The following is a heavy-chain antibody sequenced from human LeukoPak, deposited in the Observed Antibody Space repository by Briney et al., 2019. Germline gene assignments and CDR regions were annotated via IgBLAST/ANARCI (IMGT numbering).Heavy chain of an antibody. CDR3: ARGSFLEWNNWFDP. CDR1: AGSISHYY. V-gene: IGHV4-4*07. D-gene: IGHD3-3*02. CDR2: IYTNGTT. J-gene: IGHJ5*02. Sequence: SETLSLTCSVSAGSISHYYWNWIRQPAGKGLEWIGRIYTNGTTNYNPSLKSRVTMSKDTSKSEFSLRLNSVTAADTALYYCARGSFLEWNNWFDPLGQGTLVIVSS.